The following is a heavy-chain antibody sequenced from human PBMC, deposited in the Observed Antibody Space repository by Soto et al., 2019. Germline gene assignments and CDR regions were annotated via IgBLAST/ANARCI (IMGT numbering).Heavy chain of an antibody. CDR1: GGSVTSDEDY. CDR2: ISNSGRT. J-gene: IGHJ4*02. CDR3: ATESGSTYGYFDH. Sequence: PSETRARTCTVSGGSVTSDEDYWTWQGTAPGKGLEWIGYISNSGRTGYNPSLKTRLSISVDRSKNQFTLKLTSVTAADTSVYFCATESGSTYGYFDHWGQGTQVTVSS. D-gene: IGHD5-18*01. V-gene: IGHV4-30-4*01.